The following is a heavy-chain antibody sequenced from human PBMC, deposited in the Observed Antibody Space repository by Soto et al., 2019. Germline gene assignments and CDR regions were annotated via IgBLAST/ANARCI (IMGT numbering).Heavy chain of an antibody. CDR2: IIPIFGTA. CDR3: ARGIWGDYVGAFDI. Sequence: SVKVSCKASGGTFSSYAISWVRQAPGQGLEWMGGIIPIFGTAKYAQKFRGRVTITADESTSTAYMELSSLRSEDTAVYYCARGIWGDYVGAFDIGGKGTMAT. V-gene: IGHV1-69*13. CDR1: GGTFSSYA. J-gene: IGHJ3*02. D-gene: IGHD4-17*01.